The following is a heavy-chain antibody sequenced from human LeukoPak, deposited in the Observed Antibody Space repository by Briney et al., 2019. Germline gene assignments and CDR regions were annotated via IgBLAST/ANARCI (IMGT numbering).Heavy chain of an antibody. V-gene: IGHV3-30*04. D-gene: IGHD6-6*01. CDR2: ISYDGSNK. J-gene: IGHJ5*02. CDR3: ARDGAARPLNNWFDP. CDR1: GFTFSSYA. Sequence: GGSLRLSCAASGFTFSSYAMHWVRQAPGKGLEWVAVISYDGSNKYYADSVKGRFTISRDNSKSTLYLQMNSLRSEDTAVYYCARDGAARPLNNWFDPWGQGTLVTVSS.